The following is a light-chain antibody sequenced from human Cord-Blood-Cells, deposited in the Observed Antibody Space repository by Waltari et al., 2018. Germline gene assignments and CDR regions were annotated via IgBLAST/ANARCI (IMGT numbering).Light chain of an antibody. Sequence: QSALTQPASVSESPGQSITISCTGTSSDVGGYNYFSWYQQHPGKAPKLMIYDVSKRPSGVSNRFSGSKSGNTASLTISGLQAEDEADYYCSSYTSSSTWVFGGGTKLTVL. J-gene: IGLJ3*02. CDR3: SSYTSSSTWV. V-gene: IGLV2-14*01. CDR2: DVS. CDR1: SSDVGGYNY.